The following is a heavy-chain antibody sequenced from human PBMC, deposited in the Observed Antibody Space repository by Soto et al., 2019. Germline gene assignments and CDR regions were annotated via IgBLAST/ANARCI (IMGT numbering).Heavy chain of an antibody. CDR3: AKSVVRVRGYFAY. V-gene: IGHV3-23*01. D-gene: IGHD2-2*01. J-gene: IGHJ4*02. Sequence: EVQLLESGGGLVQPGGSLRLSCAASGFTFSSYAMSWVRQAPGKGLEWVSAISGSGGRTYYADSVKGRFTISRDTSKNARYLEMNSLRAADTAVYYCAKSVVRVRGYFAYWGQGTLVTVSS. CDR1: GFTFSSYA. CDR2: ISGSGGRT.